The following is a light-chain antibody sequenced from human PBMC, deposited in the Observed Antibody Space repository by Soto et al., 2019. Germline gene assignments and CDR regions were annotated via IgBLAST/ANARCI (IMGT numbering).Light chain of an antibody. Sequence: ELVLTQSPATLSLSPGERASLSCRASQSVDSYLAWYQQKPGQAPRLLIHDASNRAAGIPARFSGSGFGTDVTLTISSLEPEDSAVDYCQQRHMWPITVGQGTRLEIK. CDR2: DAS. CDR3: QQRHMWPIT. J-gene: IGKJ5*01. CDR1: QSVDSY. V-gene: IGKV3-11*01.